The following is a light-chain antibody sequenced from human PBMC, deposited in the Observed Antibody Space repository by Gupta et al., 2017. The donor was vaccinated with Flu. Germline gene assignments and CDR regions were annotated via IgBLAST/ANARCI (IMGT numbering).Light chain of an antibody. Sequence: DIQMTQSPSSLSASVGDRVTITCRTSQSISNYLNWYQQKPGNAPKLLIYAASSLQSGVPSRFSGSGYGTDFTLTISSRHPEDFSTYYCQQNDDYPMYTFGQGTKVEIK. CDR2: AAS. CDR3: QQNDDYPMYT. CDR1: QSISNY. V-gene: IGKV1-39*01. J-gene: IGKJ2*01.